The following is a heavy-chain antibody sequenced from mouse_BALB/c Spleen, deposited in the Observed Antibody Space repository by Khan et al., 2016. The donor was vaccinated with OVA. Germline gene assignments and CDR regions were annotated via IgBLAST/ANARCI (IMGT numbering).Heavy chain of an antibody. J-gene: IGHJ2*01. D-gene: IGHD1-1*01. Sequence: EVQLVESGGGLVQPGGSRNLSCAASGFTFTSYGMHWVRQSPEKGLEWVAYISGDSSTIYYTATVKGRFNISRDNPKNTLSLKMTSLMAEDTAMYYCATSYYYGYYFAYWGPGTTVTVSS. CDR1: GFTFTSYG. V-gene: IGHV5-17*02. CDR3: ATSYYYGYYFAY. CDR2: ISGDSSTI.